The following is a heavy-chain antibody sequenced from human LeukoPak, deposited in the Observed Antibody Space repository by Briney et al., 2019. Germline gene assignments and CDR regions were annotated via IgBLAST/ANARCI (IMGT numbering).Heavy chain of an antibody. D-gene: IGHD1-7*01. CDR3: AKPNGVTGTSDAFDI. J-gene: IGHJ3*02. CDR2: ISGSGGST. CDR1: GFTFSSYA. V-gene: IGHV3-23*01. Sequence: SGGSLRLSCVASGFTFSSYAMSWVRQAPGKGLEWVSAISGSGGSTYYADSVKGRFTISRDNSKNTLYLQMNSLRAEDTAVYYCAKPNGVTGTSDAFDIWGQGTMVTVSS.